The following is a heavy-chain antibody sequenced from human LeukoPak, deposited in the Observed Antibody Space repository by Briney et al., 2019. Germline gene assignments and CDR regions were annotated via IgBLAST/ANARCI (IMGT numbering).Heavy chain of an antibody. D-gene: IGHD3-9*01. CDR2: ISWNSGSI. Sequence: PGGSLRLSCAASGFTFDDYAMHWVRQAPGKGLEWVSGISWNSGSIGYADSVEGRFTISRDNAKNSLYLQMNSLRAEDTALYYCAKDRHYFGMGYFDLWGRGTLVTVSS. CDR1: GFTFDDYA. V-gene: IGHV3-9*01. J-gene: IGHJ2*01. CDR3: AKDRHYFGMGYFDL.